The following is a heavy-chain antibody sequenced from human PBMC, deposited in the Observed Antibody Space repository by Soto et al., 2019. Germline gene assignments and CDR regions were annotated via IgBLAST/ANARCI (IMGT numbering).Heavy chain of an antibody. D-gene: IGHD3-10*01. CDR3: AKVLYASESFDSEEAPYGMDV. Sequence: GGSLRLSCAASGFPFSRYDMHWVRQAPGKGPEWVAVLWFDGSNEYYADSVQGRFTISRDNSKNTLYLQMDSLRAEDTAVYYCAKVLYASESFDSEEAPYGMDVWGQGTTVTVSS. CDR1: GFPFSRYD. V-gene: IGHV3-33*06. CDR2: LWFDGSNE. J-gene: IGHJ6*02.